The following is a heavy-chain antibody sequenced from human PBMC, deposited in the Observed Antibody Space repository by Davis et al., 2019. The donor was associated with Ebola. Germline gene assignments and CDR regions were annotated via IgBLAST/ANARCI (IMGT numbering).Heavy chain of an antibody. D-gene: IGHD3-16*01. CDR3: ARLGDRALDYGMDV. Sequence: GESLKISCKGFGYTFTRYWVAWVRQKPGKGLEWMGIIYPGDSDTRYSPSFQGQVTISADKSISTAYLQWSSLKASDTAMYYRARLGDRALDYGMDVWGQGTTVTVSS. V-gene: IGHV5-51*01. CDR2: IYPGDSDT. CDR1: GYTFTRYW. J-gene: IGHJ6*02.